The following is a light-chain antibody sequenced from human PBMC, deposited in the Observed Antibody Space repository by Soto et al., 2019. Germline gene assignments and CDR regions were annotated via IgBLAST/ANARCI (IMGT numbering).Light chain of an antibody. CDR3: QHYSNWPPT. CDR1: KTVHSN. Sequence: EVVMTQSPATLSVSPGERVTLSCRASKTVHSNLAWYQQRPGQAPSLIISYASTRATGIPARFSGSGSGTEVTLTISSLQSEDSGVYYCQHYSNWPPTFGPGTKVEIK. J-gene: IGKJ3*01. V-gene: IGKV3-15*01. CDR2: YAS.